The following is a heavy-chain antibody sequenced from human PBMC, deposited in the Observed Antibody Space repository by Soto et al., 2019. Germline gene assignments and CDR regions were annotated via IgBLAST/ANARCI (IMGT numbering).Heavy chain of an antibody. CDR2: IWYDASNK. J-gene: IGHJ4*02. Sequence: QVQLVESGGGVVQPGRSLRLSCAASGFTFSSYGMHWVRQAPGKGLEWVAVIWYDASNKYYADPVKGRFTISRDNSKNTLYLQMNSLRAEDTAVYYCARDCAGYSSGWYQRGGFDYWGQGTLVTVSS. CDR3: ARDCAGYSSGWYQRGGFDY. V-gene: IGHV3-33*01. D-gene: IGHD6-19*01. CDR1: GFTFSSYG.